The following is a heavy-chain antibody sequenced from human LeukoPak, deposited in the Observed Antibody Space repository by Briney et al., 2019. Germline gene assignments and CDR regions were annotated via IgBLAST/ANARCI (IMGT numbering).Heavy chain of an antibody. CDR2: ISYDGSNK. V-gene: IGHV3-30-3*01. Sequence: GRSLRLSCAASGFTFSTYAMHWVRQAPGKGLEWVAVISYDGSNKYYADSVKGRFTISRDNSNNTVYLQMNSLRAEDTAVYYCVSFYETYWGRGTLVTVSS. CDR3: VSFYETY. J-gene: IGHJ4*02. CDR1: GFTFSTYA. D-gene: IGHD2/OR15-2a*01.